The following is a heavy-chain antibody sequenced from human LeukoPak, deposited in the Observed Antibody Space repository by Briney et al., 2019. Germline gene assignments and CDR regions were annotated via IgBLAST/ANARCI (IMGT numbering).Heavy chain of an antibody. CDR2: ISAYNGNT. CDR1: GYTFTSYG. CDR3: ARASGIVYGDYDWYFDL. D-gene: IGHD4-17*01. V-gene: IGHV1-18*01. J-gene: IGHJ2*01. Sequence: ASVKVSCKASGYTFTSYGISWVRQAPGQGLEWMGWISAYNGNTNYAQKLQGRVTMTTDTSTSTAYMELSRLRSDDTAVYYCARASGIVYGDYDWYFDLWGRGTLVTVSS.